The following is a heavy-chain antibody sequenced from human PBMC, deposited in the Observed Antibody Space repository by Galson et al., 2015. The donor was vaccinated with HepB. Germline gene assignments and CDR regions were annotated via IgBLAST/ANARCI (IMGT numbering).Heavy chain of an antibody. Sequence: QSGAEVKKPGESLRISCKASGGTFSSYAISWVRQAPGQGLEWMGGIIPIFGTANYAQKFQGRVTITADESTSTAYMELSSLRSEDTAVYYCASARGQAPYYGDYPGEDYYYYMDVWGKGTTVTVSS. V-gene: IGHV1-69*01. J-gene: IGHJ6*03. CDR3: ASARGQAPYYGDYPGEDYYYYMDV. CDR2: IIPIFGTA. CDR1: GGTFSSYA. D-gene: IGHD4-17*01.